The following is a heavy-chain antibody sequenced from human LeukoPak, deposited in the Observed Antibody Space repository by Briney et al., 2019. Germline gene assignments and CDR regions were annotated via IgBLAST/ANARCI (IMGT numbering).Heavy chain of an antibody. CDR2: IFYSGST. V-gene: IGHV4-59*08. Sequence: PSETLSLTCTVSGGSICSYYWSWIRQPPGKALEWIGNIFYSGSTYYSPSLKSRVTISLDTSRNQFSLKLNSVTAADTAVYYCARQEWAFDIWGQGTMVTVSS. D-gene: IGHD3-3*01. CDR3: ARQEWAFDI. CDR1: GGSICSYY. J-gene: IGHJ3*02.